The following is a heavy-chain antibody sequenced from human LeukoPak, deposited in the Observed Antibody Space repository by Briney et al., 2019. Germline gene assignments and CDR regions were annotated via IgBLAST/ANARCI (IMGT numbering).Heavy chain of an antibody. D-gene: IGHD2-2*02. CDR3: ARDEMRCSSTSCHTGYYYGMDV. J-gene: IGHJ6*02. CDR1: GGTFSSYA. Sequence: SVKVSCKASGGTFSSYAISWVRQAPGQGLEWMGRIIPIFGIANYAQKFQGRVTITADKSTSTAYMELSSLRSEDTAVYYCARDEMRCSSTSCHTGYYYGMDVWGQGTTVTVSS. CDR2: IIPIFGIA. V-gene: IGHV1-69*04.